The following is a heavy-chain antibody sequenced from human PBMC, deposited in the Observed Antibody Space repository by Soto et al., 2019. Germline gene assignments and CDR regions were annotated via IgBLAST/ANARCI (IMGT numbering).Heavy chain of an antibody. V-gene: IGHV4-39*01. CDR3: ARPDSSSCAASFGS. D-gene: IGHD6-13*01. Sequence: SETLSLTCTVSGASITSGNYYWGWIRQPPGKGLQWIGSSSYTGNTYFNPSLRSRVTISFDTSKNQFSLRLTSVTASDTAVYYCARPDSSSCAASFGSWGQGTLVTVSS. CDR1: GASITSGNYY. J-gene: IGHJ4*02. CDR2: SSYTGNT.